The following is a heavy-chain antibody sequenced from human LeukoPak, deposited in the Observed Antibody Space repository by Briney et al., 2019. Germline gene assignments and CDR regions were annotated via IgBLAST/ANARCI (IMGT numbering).Heavy chain of an antibody. V-gene: IGHV3-30-3*01. Sequence: PGGSLRLSCAASGFTFSSYAMHWVRQAPGKGLEWVAVISYDGSNKYYADSVKGRFTISRDNSKNTLYLQMNSLRAEDTAVYYCASRAFLLAGSHTFDNWGRGTLVTVSS. D-gene: IGHD3-3*02. CDR1: GFTFSSYA. J-gene: IGHJ4*02. CDR3: ASRAFLLAGSHTFDN. CDR2: ISYDGSNK.